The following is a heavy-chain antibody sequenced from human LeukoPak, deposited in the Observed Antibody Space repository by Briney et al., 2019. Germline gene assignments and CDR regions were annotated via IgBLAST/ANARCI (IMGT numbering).Heavy chain of an antibody. J-gene: IGHJ4*02. CDR1: GGSISSSSYY. Sequence: SETLSLTCTVSGGSISSSSYYWGWIRQPPGKGLEWIGSIYTSGSTNYNPSLKSRVTISVDTSKNQFSLKLSSVTAADTAVYYCARATGYFDYWGQGTLVTVSS. CDR2: IYTSGST. V-gene: IGHV4-39*07. CDR3: ARATGYFDY.